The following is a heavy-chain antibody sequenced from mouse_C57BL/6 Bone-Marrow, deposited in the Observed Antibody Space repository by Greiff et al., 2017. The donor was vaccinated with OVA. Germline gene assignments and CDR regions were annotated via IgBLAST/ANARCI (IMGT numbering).Heavy chain of an antibody. D-gene: IGHD2-2*01. CDR1: GYTFTSYW. Sequence: VQLQQPGAELVKPGASVKVSCKASGYTFTSYWMHWVKQRPGQGLEWIGRIHPSDSDTNYNQKFKGKATLTVDKYFSTTYMQRSNLTTEDSAVYNCAIPVVTHYWGQGTTLTVSS. V-gene: IGHV1-74*01. CDR3: AIPVVTHY. J-gene: IGHJ2*01. CDR2: IHPSDSDT.